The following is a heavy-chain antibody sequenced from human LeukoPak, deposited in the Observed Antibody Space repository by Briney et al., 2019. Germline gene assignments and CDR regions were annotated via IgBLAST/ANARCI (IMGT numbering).Heavy chain of an antibody. J-gene: IGHJ3*02. CDR2: INPNSGGA. CDR3: AREDPRGQSAFDI. D-gene: IGHD5-12*01. CDR1: GYTFTGYY. V-gene: IGHV1-2*02. Sequence: ASVKVSCKASGYTFTGYYMHWVRQAPGQGLEWMGWINPNSGGANYAQKFQGRVTMTRDTSISTAYMELSRLRSDDTAVYYCAREDPRGQSAFDIWGQGTMVTVSS.